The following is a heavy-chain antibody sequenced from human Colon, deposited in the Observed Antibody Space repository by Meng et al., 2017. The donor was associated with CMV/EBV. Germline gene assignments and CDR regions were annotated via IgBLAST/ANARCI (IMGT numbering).Heavy chain of an antibody. CDR1: NWSFSGYF. V-gene: IGHV4-34*12. Sequence: QVQPQQWGAGLLKPSETLSLTCGVYNWSFSGYFWTWIRQPPGKGLEWIGEIFRDGSTKYNPSLQSRVTMSVDTSKNHFSLNLRSVTAADTAVYFCARATKPNCWEVLEYWGQGTLVTVSS. D-gene: IGHD2-2*01. J-gene: IGHJ4*02. CDR3: ARATKPNCWEVLEY. CDR2: IFRDGST.